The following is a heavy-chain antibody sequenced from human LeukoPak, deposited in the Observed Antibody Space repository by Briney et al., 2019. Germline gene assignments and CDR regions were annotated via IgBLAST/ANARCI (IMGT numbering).Heavy chain of an antibody. J-gene: IGHJ4*02. CDR3: ARAVRPMGMITNFDF. D-gene: IGHD3-16*01. V-gene: IGHV3-23*01. Sequence: GGSLRLSCVASGFTFSNYGMSWVRPAPGKGLEWVSVISESGDRTYYADVVKGRFTVSRDIAPNTVSLQMSSLRIDDAGVYFCARAVRPMGMITNFDFWGQGTLVTVSS. CDR2: ISESGDRT. CDR1: GFTFSNYG.